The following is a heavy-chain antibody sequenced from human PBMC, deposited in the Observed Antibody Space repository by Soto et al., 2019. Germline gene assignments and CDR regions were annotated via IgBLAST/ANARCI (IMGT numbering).Heavy chain of an antibody. D-gene: IGHD3-10*01. J-gene: IGHJ5*02. Sequence: PSETLSLTCTVSGGPISSYYWSWIRQSPGKGLEWIGQIFYTGNTNYNPSLKSRVTMSVDIPKKQFSLKLRSVTAADTAMYFCARNNVRGVSNSYNWIDPWGQGILVTVSS. CDR1: GGPISSYY. V-gene: IGHV4-59*01. CDR2: IFYTGNT. CDR3: ARNNVRGVSNSYNWIDP.